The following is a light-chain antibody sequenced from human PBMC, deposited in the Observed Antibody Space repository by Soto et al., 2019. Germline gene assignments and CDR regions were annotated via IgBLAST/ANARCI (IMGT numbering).Light chain of an antibody. CDR1: SSEVGGYNY. J-gene: IGLJ2*01. CDR3: ASYTTSHVV. Sequence: QSALTQPASVSGSPGQSITISWTGTSSEVGGYNYVSWYQHHPGNAPKLMICEVSNRPSGVSSRFSGSKSGNTASLTISGLQAEDESDYYCASYTTSHVVFGGGTTLTVL. CDR2: EVS. V-gene: IGLV2-14*01.